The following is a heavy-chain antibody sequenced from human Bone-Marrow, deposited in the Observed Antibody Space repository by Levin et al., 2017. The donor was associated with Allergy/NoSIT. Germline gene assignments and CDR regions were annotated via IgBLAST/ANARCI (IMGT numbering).Heavy chain of an antibody. CDR1: GGSFSGYY. CDR2: INHSGST. V-gene: IGHV4-34*01. J-gene: IGHJ5*02. Sequence: PSETLSLTCAVYGGSFSGYYWSWIRQPPGKGLEWIGEINHSGSTNYNPSLKSRVTISVDTSKNQFSLKLSSVTAADTAVYYCARGSLGYCSSTSSPRWGRFDPWGQGTLVTVSS. D-gene: IGHD2-2*01. CDR3: ARGSLGYCSSTSSPRWGRFDP.